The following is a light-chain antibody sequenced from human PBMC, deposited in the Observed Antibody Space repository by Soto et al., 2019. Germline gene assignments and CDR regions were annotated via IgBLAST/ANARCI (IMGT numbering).Light chain of an antibody. Sequence: EMVFTQSAGTLSLSPWETPTLSSRASQSVSSRYLAWYQQKPGQAPRLLIYGASSRATGIPDRCSGSRSGGDVALTISRLEPADFAVYYCQQYGSSPPITFGQGTRLEIK. CDR2: GAS. V-gene: IGKV3-20*01. CDR3: QQYGSSPPIT. CDR1: QSVSSRY. J-gene: IGKJ5*01.